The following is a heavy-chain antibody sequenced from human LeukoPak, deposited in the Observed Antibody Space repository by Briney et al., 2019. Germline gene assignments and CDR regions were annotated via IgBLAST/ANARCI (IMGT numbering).Heavy chain of an antibody. J-gene: IGHJ4*02. CDR1: VYTFTTYY. CDR3: AGRGYSGYDFDY. V-gene: IGHV1-2*02. CDR2: INPNSGGT. Sequence: ASVKVSCKASVYTFTTYYMHWVRQAPGQGLEWMGWINPNSGGTNYAQKFQGRVTMTRDTSISTAYMELSRLRSDDTAVYYCAGRGYSGYDFDYWGQGTLVTVSS. D-gene: IGHD5-12*01.